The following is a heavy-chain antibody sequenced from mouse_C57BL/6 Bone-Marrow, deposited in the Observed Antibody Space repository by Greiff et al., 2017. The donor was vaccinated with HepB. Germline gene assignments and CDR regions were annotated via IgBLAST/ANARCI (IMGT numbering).Heavy chain of an antibody. CDR3: ARKAAQDVLAIDY. CDR1: GYIFTSYW. Sequence: VQLQQPGAELVMPGASVKLSCKASGYIFTSYWMHWVKQRPGQGLEWIGEIDPSDSNTNYNQKFKGKSTLTVDQSSSTAYMQHSSLTSEDSAVYCCARKAAQDVLAIDYWGQGTSVAVSS. CDR2: IDPSDSNT. V-gene: IGHV1-69*01. D-gene: IGHD3-2*02. J-gene: IGHJ4*01.